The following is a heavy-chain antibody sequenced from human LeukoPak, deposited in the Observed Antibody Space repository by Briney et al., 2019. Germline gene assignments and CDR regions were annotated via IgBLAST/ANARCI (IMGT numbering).Heavy chain of an antibody. CDR2: IYYSGSA. V-gene: IGHV4-39*01. Sequence: SETLSLTCTVSGGSISSSSYYWGWIRQPPGKGLEWIGSIYYSGSAYYNPSLKSRVTISVDTSKNQFSLKLSSVTAADTAVYYCGRYSGYDYSPSQYFQHWGQGTLVTVSS. CDR1: GGSISSSSYY. J-gene: IGHJ1*01. D-gene: IGHD5-12*01. CDR3: GRYSGYDYSPSQYFQH.